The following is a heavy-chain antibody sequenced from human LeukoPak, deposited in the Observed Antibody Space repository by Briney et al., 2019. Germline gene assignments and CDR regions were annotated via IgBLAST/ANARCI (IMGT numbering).Heavy chain of an antibody. J-gene: IGHJ4*02. CDR2: ISSSSSYI. D-gene: IGHD2-15*01. CDR1: GFTFSSYN. Sequence: GGSLRLSCAASGFTFSSYNMNWVRQAPGKGLEWVSSISSSSSYIYYADSVKGRFTISRDNAKNSVYLQMNSLRAEDTAVYYCARGGFDIVVVEAATIDYWGQGTLVTASS. CDR3: ARGGFDIVVVEAATIDY. V-gene: IGHV3-21*01.